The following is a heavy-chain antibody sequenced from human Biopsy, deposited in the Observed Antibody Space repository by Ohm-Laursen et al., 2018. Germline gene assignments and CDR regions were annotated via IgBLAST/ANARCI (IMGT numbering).Heavy chain of an antibody. V-gene: IGHV1-69*06. J-gene: IGHJ4*02. CDR2: IIPLFGTT. CDR1: GGTFSDYA. D-gene: IGHD3-22*01. Sequence: SVNVSCKTSGGTFSDYAISWLRQAPGQGLEWMGGIIPLFGTTNYAQKFQGRVTITADKSTGTAYMDLSSLRSEYTAVYYCARDTKWLASGPIDYWGQGALVTVSS. CDR3: ARDTKWLASGPIDY.